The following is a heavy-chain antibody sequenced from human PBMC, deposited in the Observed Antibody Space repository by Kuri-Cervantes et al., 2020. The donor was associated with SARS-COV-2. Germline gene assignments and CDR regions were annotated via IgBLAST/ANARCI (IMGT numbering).Heavy chain of an antibody. CDR1: GGSFSGYY. J-gene: IGHJ5*02. CDR3: ARRGSDVVVPAAGNWFDP. V-gene: IGHV4-34*01. D-gene: IGHD2-2*01. CDR2: INHGGST. Sequence: GSLRLSCAVYGGSFSGYYWSWIRQPPGKGLEWIGEINHGGSTNYNPSLKSRVTISVDTSKNQFSLKLSSVTAADTAVYYCARRGSDVVVPAAGNWFDPWGQGTLVTVSS.